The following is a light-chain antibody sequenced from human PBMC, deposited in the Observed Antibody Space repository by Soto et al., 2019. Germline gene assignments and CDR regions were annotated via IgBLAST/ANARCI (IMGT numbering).Light chain of an antibody. CDR1: SSNIGAGYD. CDR2: GNS. V-gene: IGLV1-40*01. J-gene: IGLJ2*01. Sequence: QSVLTQPRSVSGAPGQRVTISCTGSSSNIGAGYDVHWYQQLPGTAPKLLMYGNSNRPSGVPDRFSGSKSGTSASLAITGLQAEDEADYYCQSYDSSLTGSVFGGGTKLTVL. CDR3: QSYDSSLTGSV.